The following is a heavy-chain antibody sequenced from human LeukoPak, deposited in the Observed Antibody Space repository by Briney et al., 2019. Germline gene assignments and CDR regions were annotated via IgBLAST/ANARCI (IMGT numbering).Heavy chain of an antibody. J-gene: IGHJ4*02. CDR1: GFTFSRYR. CDR3: ARDVGGAGSH. CDR2: IDEHGTTI. V-gene: IGHV3-74*01. D-gene: IGHD3-10*01. Sequence: QPGESLRLSCAASGFTFSRYRMHWVRQAPGEGLVWVSRIDEHGTTIDYADSVRDRFTISRDNAKNTLYLHMNSLRAEDTAMYYCARDVGGAGSHWGQGSLVTVSS.